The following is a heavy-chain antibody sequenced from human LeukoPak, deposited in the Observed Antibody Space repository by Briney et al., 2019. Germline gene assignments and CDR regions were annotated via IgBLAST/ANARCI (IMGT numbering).Heavy chain of an antibody. CDR2: IYYSGST. CDR3: ARVRGVGFGEPYYFDY. CDR1: GGSISSSSYY. V-gene: IGHV4-39*07. J-gene: IGHJ4*02. D-gene: IGHD3-10*01. Sequence: PSETLSLTCTVSGGSISSSSYYWGWIRQPPGKGLEWIGSIYYSGSTYYNPSLKSRVTISVDTSKNQFSLKLSSATAADTAVYYCARVRGVGFGEPYYFDYWGQGTLVTVSS.